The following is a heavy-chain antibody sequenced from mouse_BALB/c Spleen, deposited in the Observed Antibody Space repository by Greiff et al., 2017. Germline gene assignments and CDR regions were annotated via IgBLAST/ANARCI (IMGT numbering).Heavy chain of an antibody. V-gene: IGHV14-4*02. CDR2: IDPENGDT. Sequence: VQLQQSGAELVRPGASVKLSCTASGFNIKGYYMHWVKQRPEQGLEWIGWIDPENGDTEYAPKFQGKATMTADTSSNTAYLQLSSLTSEDTAVYYCRPGDGYYAMDYWGQGTSVTVSS. CDR1: GFNIKGYY. J-gene: IGHJ4*01. CDR3: RPGDGYYAMDY. D-gene: IGHD2-3*01.